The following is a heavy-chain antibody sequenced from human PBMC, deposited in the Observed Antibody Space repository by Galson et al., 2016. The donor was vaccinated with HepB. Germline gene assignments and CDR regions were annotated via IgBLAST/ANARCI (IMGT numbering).Heavy chain of an antibody. Sequence: CAISGDSVSSKSAAWNWIGHSPSRGLEWLGRTYHTSNWYSDYAVFVKSRITINPDTSKNQFSLQLNSVTPEDTAVYYCARGHLVVPFSFYFDYWGQGSLVTVSS. D-gene: IGHD2-15*01. J-gene: IGHJ4*02. V-gene: IGHV6-1*01. CDR3: ARGHLVVPFSFYFDY. CDR2: TYHTSNWYS. CDR1: GDSVSSKSAA.